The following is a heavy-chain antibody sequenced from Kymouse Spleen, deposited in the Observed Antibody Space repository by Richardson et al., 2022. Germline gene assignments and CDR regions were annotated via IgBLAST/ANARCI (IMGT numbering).Heavy chain of an antibody. V-gene: IGHV4-34*01. J-gene: IGHJ3*02. D-gene: IGHD1-7*01. CDR1: GGSFSGYY. Sequence: QVQLQQWGAGLLKPSETLSLTCAVYGGSFSGYYWSWIRQPPGKGLEWIGEINHSGSTNYNPSLKSRVTISVDTSKNQFSLKLSSVTAADTAVYYCARELTGTTDAFDIWGQGTMVTVSS. CDR3: ARELTGTTDAFDI. CDR2: INHSGST.